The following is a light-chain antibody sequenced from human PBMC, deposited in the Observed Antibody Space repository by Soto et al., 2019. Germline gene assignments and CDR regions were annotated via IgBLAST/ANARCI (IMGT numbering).Light chain of an antibody. V-gene: IGKV3-15*01. CDR3: QQYNNWPPWT. CDR2: GAS. J-gene: IGKJ1*01. Sequence: EIVMTQSPATLSVSPGERATLSCRASQSVSSDLAWYQQKPGQAPRLLMYGASTRATGVPARFSGSGSGTEFTLTISSLQSKDFAVYYCQQYNNWPPWTVGQGTKVEIK. CDR1: QSVSSD.